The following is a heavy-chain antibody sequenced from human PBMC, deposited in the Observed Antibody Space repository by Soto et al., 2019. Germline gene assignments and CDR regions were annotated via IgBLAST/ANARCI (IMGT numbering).Heavy chain of an antibody. CDR1: GFCCGSCA. Sequence: GGYPGICCAASGFCCGSCAMWWVRQAPGKGLEWVSAISGSGGSTYYADSVTGRFTISRDNSKNTLYRQMNSLRAEDTPVYYCAKDNFSTAAPTENYARSVCGPLPISLQH. CDR2: ISGSGGST. CDR3: AKDNFSTAAPTENYARSVCGPLPISLQH. J-gene: IGHJ1*01. D-gene: IGHD1-7*01. V-gene: IGHV3-23*01.